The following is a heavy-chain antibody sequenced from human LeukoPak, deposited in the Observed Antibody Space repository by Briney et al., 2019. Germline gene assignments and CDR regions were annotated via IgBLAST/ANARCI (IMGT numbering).Heavy chain of an antibody. D-gene: IGHD2-21*02. CDR1: GFTFSSYA. J-gene: IGHJ2*01. CDR2: ISSSSSYT. V-gene: IGHV3-11*03. Sequence: KTGGSLRLSCAASGFTFSSYAMSWIRQAPGKGLEWVSYISSSSSYTNYADSVKGRFTISRDDAKKSLYLQMNSLRAEDTAVYYCASTLAYCGGDCSRKDYYSYFDLWGRGTLVTVSS. CDR3: ASTLAYCGGDCSRKDYYSYFDL.